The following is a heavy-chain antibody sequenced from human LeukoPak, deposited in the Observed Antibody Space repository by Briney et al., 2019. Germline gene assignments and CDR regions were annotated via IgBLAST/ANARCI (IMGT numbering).Heavy chain of an antibody. V-gene: IGHV4-61*05. D-gene: IGHD5-24*01. CDR3: ARRRDGYTIDY. Sequence: PSETLSLTCSVSGGSISSSSHYWGWIRQPPGKGLEWIGYIYYSGSTNYNPSLKSRVTISVDTSKNQFSLKLSSVTAADTAVYYCARRRDGYTIDYWGQGTLVTVSS. J-gene: IGHJ4*02. CDR2: IYYSGST. CDR1: GGSISSSSHY.